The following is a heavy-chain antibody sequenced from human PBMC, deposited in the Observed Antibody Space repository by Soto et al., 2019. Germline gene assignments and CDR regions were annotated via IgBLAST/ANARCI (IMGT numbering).Heavy chain of an antibody. CDR3: AKPGSNGVVIHYFDY. D-gene: IGHD3-3*01. V-gene: IGHV3-23*01. CDR1: GFTFSSYA. CDR2: ISGSGGST. Sequence: EVQLLESGRNLVQPGGSLRLSCAASGFTFSSYAMSWVRQAPGKGLEWVSAISGSGGSTYYADSVKGRFTISRDNSKNTRYLQMNSLRAEDTAVYYCAKPGSNGVVIHYFDYWGQGTLVTVSS. J-gene: IGHJ4*02.